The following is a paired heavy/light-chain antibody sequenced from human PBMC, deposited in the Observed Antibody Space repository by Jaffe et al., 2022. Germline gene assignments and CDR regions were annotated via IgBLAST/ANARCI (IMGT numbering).Light chain of an antibody. V-gene: IGKV1-9*01. Sequence: DIQLTQSPSFLSASVGDRVTITCRASQGINNYLAWYQQKPGKAPNLLIYTASTLQSGVPSRFSGSGSGTDFTLTISSLQPEDFATYYCQQLNSYPRAFGQGTKVEIK. CDR1: QGINNY. CDR2: TAS. J-gene: IGKJ1*01. CDR3: QQLNSYPRA.
Heavy chain of an antibody. D-gene: IGHD4-17*01. J-gene: IGHJ5*02. V-gene: IGHV3-21*01. CDR2: ISSSSNII. CDR1: GFTFSSYS. Sequence: EVLLVESGGGLVKPGGSLRLSCAASGFTFSSYSMNWVRQAPGKGLEWVSLISSSSNIIYYADSVKGRFAISRDNAKNSLYLQMTSLRAEDTAVYYCVREINDYGDYRRFDPWGQGTLVTVSS. CDR3: VREINDYGDYRRFDP.